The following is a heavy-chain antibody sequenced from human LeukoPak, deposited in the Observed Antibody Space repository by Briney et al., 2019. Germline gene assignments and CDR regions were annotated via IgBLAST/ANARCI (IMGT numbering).Heavy chain of an antibody. CDR2: IYDSGTT. D-gene: IGHD6-19*01. V-gene: IGHV3-53*01. CDR3: AGRRSSGWYAY. J-gene: IGHJ4*02. CDR1: GFTVSSNY. Sequence: GGSLRLSCATSGFTVSSNYMSWVRQAPGKGLEWVSVIYDSGTTYYADSVKGRFLIFRDTSKNTVDLQMNSLRVEDTAVYYCAGRRSSGWYAYWGQGALVTVSS.